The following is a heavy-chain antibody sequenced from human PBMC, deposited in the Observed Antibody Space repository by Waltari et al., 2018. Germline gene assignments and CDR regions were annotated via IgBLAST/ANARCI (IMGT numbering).Heavy chain of an antibody. V-gene: IGHV3-30-3*01. CDR1: GLTFSRYD. D-gene: IGHD3-10*01. CDR3: ARDRFGYYFDY. CDR2: ISYDGSNK. Sequence: QVQLVESGGGVVQPGRSLRLSCAASGLTFSRYDMHWVRQAPGKGLEWVAVISYDGSNKYYADSVKGRFTISRDNSKNTLYLQMNSLRAEDTAVYYCARDRFGYYFDYWGQGTLVTVSS. J-gene: IGHJ4*02.